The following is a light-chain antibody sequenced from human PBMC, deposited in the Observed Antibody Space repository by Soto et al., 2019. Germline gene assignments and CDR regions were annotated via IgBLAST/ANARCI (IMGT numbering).Light chain of an antibody. J-gene: IGLJ2*01. V-gene: IGLV1-40*01. CDR1: SSNIGAGYD. CDR3: SSFTSKSTLI. Sequence: QSVLTQSPSVSGAPGQRVTISCTGSSSNIGAGYDVHWYQQLPGTAPKLLIFANINRPSGVPDRFSGSKSGTSASLAITGLRAEDEADYYCSSFTSKSTLIFGGGTKVTVL. CDR2: ANI.